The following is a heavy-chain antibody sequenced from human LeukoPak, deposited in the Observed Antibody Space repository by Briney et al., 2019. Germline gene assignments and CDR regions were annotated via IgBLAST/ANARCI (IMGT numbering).Heavy chain of an antibody. Sequence: GGSLRLSCAASGFTVSSSYMSWIRQAPGKGLEWVSYISSSGSTIYYADSVKGRFTISRDNAKNSLYLQMNSLRAEDTAVYYCARALGYCSSTSCYYYYYYGMDVWGQGTTVTVSS. V-gene: IGHV3-11*01. CDR3: ARALGYCSSTSCYYYYYYGMDV. J-gene: IGHJ6*02. CDR2: ISSSGSTI. CDR1: GFTVSSSY. D-gene: IGHD2-2*01.